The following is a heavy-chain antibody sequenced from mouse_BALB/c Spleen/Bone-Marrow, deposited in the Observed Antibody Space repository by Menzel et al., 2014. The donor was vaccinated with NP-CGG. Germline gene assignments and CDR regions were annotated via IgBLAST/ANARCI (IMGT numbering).Heavy chain of an antibody. CDR2: IWAGGST. D-gene: IGHD2-4*01. CDR1: GFSLTSYG. V-gene: IGHV2-9*02. J-gene: IGHJ3*01. Sequence: QVQLKQSGPGLVAPSQSLSITCTASGFSLTSYGVHWVRQPPGKALEWLGVIWAGGSTNYNSALMSRLSLNKDNYKNQVFLKMNNLQTDDAAMYYCASPIYYDYPLFAYWGQGTLVTVSA. CDR3: ASPIYYDYPLFAY.